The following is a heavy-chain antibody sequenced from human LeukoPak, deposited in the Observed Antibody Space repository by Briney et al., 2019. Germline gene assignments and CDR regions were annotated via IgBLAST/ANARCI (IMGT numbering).Heavy chain of an antibody. V-gene: IGHV3-30*02. D-gene: IGHD5-24*01. CDR1: GFTFSSYG. Sequence: SGGSLRLSCAASGFTFSSYGMHWVRQAPGKGLEWVAFIRYDGSNKYYADSVKGRFTISRDNSKNTLYLQMNSLRAEDTAVYYCAKDLAQTSRDGYNSPFDYWGQGTLVTVSS. CDR3: AKDLAQTSRDGYNSPFDY. CDR2: IRYDGSNK. J-gene: IGHJ4*02.